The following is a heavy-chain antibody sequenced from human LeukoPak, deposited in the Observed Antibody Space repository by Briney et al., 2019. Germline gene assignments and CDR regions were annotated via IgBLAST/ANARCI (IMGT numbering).Heavy chain of an antibody. CDR3: ARFTPAMSFDY. CDR2: ISSSSSYT. Sequence: GGSLRLSCAASGLTFSSHWMHWVRQAPGKGLEWVSYISSSSSYTNYADSVKGRFTISRDNAKNSLYLQMNSLRAEDTAVYYCARFTPAMSFDYWGQGTLVTVSS. D-gene: IGHD2-2*01. V-gene: IGHV3-21*05. J-gene: IGHJ4*02. CDR1: GLTFSSHW.